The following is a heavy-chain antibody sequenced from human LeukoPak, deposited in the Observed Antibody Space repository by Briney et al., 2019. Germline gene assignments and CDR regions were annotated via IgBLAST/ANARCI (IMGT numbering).Heavy chain of an antibody. Sequence: GGSLRLSCSTSGFTFTNYAMTWVRQAAGKGLEWVSSISGSDGTAYYTDSVKGRFTISRDNSKNTLYLQMNSLRAEDTAVYYCAKDILWFGEGGQGTLVTVSS. CDR1: GFTFTNYA. CDR2: ISGSDGTA. J-gene: IGHJ4*02. V-gene: IGHV3-23*01. D-gene: IGHD3-10*01. CDR3: AKDILWFGE.